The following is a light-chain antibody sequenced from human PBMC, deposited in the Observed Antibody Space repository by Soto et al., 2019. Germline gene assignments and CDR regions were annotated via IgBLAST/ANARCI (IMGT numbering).Light chain of an antibody. J-gene: IGKJ4*01. Sequence: EIVLTQSPATLSLSPGERATLSCRASQSVSSYLAWYQQKPGQAPRLLIYDVSNRATGIPARFSGSGSGTDFTFTISSLEPEDFAVYYCQHRANWPLTFGGGTTVEIK. CDR2: DVS. V-gene: IGKV3-11*01. CDR3: QHRANWPLT. CDR1: QSVSSY.